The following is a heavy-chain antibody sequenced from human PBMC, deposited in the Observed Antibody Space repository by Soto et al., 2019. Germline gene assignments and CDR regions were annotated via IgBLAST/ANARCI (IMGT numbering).Heavy chain of an antibody. J-gene: IGHJ4*02. D-gene: IGHD3-9*01. CDR1: GFTFGNAW. CDR2: IKSKIHGGTT. Sequence: EVHLVESGGGLVKPGGSLRLSCAASGFTFGNAWMNWFRQAPGKGLEWVGRIKSKIHGGTTDYAAPVRGRFTISRDDSKNTLFLQMNSLKTEEAAVYYCTTVHFDVLTGSFDYWGQGTLVTVSS. CDR3: TTVHFDVLTGSFDY. V-gene: IGHV3-15*07.